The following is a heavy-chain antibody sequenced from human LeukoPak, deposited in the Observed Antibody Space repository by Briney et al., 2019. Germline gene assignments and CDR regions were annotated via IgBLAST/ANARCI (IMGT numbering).Heavy chain of an antibody. CDR3: ARVAVDSRLRE. J-gene: IGHJ4*02. CDR2: IKQDGSEK. CDR1: GLNLSSYW. D-gene: IGHD3-22*01. Sequence: GSLRLSCAASGLNLSSYWMSWVRQAPGQGKEWVANIKQDGSEKYYVDSVKGRFTISRDNAKNSLYLQMNSLRAEDTAVYYCARVAVDSRLREWGQGTLVTVSS. V-gene: IGHV3-7*01.